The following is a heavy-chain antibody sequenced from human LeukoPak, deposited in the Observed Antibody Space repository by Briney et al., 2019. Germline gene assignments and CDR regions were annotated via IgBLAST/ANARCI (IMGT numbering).Heavy chain of an antibody. CDR2: ISSSSSYI. V-gene: IGHV3-21*01. J-gene: IGHJ4*02. CDR1: GFTFSSYS. D-gene: IGHD1-20*01. CDR3: ARAGRPTNWNYVAY. Sequence: GGSLRLSCAASGFTFSSYSMNWVRQAPGKGLEWVSSISSSSSYIYYADSVKGRFTISRDNAKNSLYLQMNSLRAEDTAVYYCARAGRPTNWNYVAYWGQGTLVTVSS.